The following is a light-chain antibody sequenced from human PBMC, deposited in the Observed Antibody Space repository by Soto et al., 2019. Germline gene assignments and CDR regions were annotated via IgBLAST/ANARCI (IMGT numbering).Light chain of an antibody. CDR3: QQYNSYSVT. CDR1: HSISSW. V-gene: IGKV1-5*03. J-gene: IGKJ4*01. CDR2: KAS. Sequence: DIQMTQSPSTLSASVGDRVIISCRASHSISSWLAWYQQKSGKAPKLLIYKASSLERGVPSRFSVSGSGTEFTLTISSLQPDDFATYYCQQYNSYSVTFGGGTKVEIK.